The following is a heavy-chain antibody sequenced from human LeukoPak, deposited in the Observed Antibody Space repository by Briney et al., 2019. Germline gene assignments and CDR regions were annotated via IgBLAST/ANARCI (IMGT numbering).Heavy chain of an antibody. Sequence: ASVKVSCKASGYTFTGYYMHWVRQDPGQGREWMGWINPNSGGTNYAPTFQGRVTMTRDTSISTAYMELSRLRSDDTAVYYCARDPGAYCGGDCWPLLGAFDIWGQGTMVTVSS. CDR3: ARDPGAYCGGDCWPLLGAFDI. D-gene: IGHD2-21*02. J-gene: IGHJ3*02. CDR2: INPNSGGT. V-gene: IGHV1-2*02. CDR1: GYTFTGYY.